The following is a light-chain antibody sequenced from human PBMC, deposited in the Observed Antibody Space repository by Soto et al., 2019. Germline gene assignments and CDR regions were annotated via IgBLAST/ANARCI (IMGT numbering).Light chain of an antibody. V-gene: IGKV3-20*01. CDR3: QQYGSPPQT. J-gene: IGKJ1*01. Sequence: EIVLSQSPGTLSLSPGERATFSCRASQSVSSSYIAWYQQKRGQAPRRLIYGASIRATGIPDRFSGSGSGTDFTLTISRLEPEDFAVYYCQQYGSPPQTFGQGTKVDIK. CDR1: QSVSSSY. CDR2: GAS.